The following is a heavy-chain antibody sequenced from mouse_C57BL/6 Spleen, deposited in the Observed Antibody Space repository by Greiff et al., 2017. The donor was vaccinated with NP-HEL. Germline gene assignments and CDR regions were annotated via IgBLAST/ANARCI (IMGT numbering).Heavy chain of an antibody. D-gene: IGHD2-4*01. Sequence: EVKLMESGPGLVKPSQSLSLTCSVTGYSITSGYYWNWIRQFPGNKLEWMGYISYDGSNNYNPSLKNRISITRDTSKNQFFLKLNSVTTEDTATYYCARVYDYAGAMDYWGQGTSVTVSS. CDR2: ISYDGSN. V-gene: IGHV3-6*01. CDR1: GYSITSGYY. J-gene: IGHJ4*01. CDR3: ARVYDYAGAMDY.